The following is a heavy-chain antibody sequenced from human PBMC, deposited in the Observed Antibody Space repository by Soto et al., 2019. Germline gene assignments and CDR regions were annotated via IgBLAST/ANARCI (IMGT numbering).Heavy chain of an antibody. CDR3: SKGVAVAGYDYGLDV. V-gene: IGHV3-11*01. D-gene: IGHD6-19*01. J-gene: IGHJ6*02. CDR1: GFIFSNYY. CDR2: ISSSGSTT. Sequence: QVQLVESGGGLVKSGGSLRLSCAASGFIFSNYYLTWIRHAPGRGLEWISYISSSGSTTDYADSVKGRFNISRDNSKNALYLQMDFLRADDTAVYYCSKGVAVAGYDYGLDVWGQGTTVSVSS.